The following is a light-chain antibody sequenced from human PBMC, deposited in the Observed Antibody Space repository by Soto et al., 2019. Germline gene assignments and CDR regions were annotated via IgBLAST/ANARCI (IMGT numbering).Light chain of an antibody. J-gene: IGLJ2*01. Sequence: QSVLTQPRSVSAAPGQKVTISCSGRSSNIGDNYVSWYQQLPETAPKLLIYDNNKRPSGIPDRFSDSKSGTSATLGITGLQTGDEADYYCGTWDNSLSVVVFGGGTKLTV. CDR3: GTWDNSLSVVV. CDR1: SSNIGDNY. V-gene: IGLV1-51*01. CDR2: DNN.